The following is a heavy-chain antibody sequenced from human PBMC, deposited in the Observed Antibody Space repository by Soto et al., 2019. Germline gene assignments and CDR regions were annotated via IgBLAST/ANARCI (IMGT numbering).Heavy chain of an antibody. CDR2: IKSKIDGGTT. J-gene: IGHJ4*01. CDR1: GFTFSSAS. D-gene: IGHD3-22*01. V-gene: IGHV3-15*07. Sequence: AGGAPRLSRSASGFTFSSASVNWVPHAPGEGLDCVGRIKSKIDGGTTDFAAPVKGRFAISRDDSTDIVYLQMNSLRPEDTAVYYCTTDSLFTMILVRFDFWGHGTLVTVSS. CDR3: TTDSLFTMILVRFDF.